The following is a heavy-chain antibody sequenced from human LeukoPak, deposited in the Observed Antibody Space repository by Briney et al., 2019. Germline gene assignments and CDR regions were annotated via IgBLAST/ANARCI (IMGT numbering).Heavy chain of an antibody. V-gene: IGHV3-9*01. Sequence: GGSLRLSCAASGFTFDDYAMHWVRQAPGKGLEWVSGISWNSGSIGYADSVKGRFTISRDNAKNSLYLQMNSLRAEDTALYYCAKDSLTMYYDILTGPYYFDYRGQGTLVTVSS. CDR1: GFTFDDYA. CDR2: ISWNSGSI. J-gene: IGHJ4*02. D-gene: IGHD3-9*01. CDR3: AKDSLTMYYDILTGPYYFDY.